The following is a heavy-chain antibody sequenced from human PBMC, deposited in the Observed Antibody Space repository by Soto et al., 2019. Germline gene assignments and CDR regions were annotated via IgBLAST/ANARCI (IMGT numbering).Heavy chain of an antibody. V-gene: IGHV1-8*01. CDR1: GYTFTSYD. J-gene: IGHJ6*03. CDR2: MNPNSGNT. D-gene: IGHD3-9*01. Sequence: QVQLVQSGAEVKKPGASVKVSCKASGYTFTSYDINWVRQATGQGLEWMGWMNPNSGNTGYAQKFQGRVTMTRNTSISTAYMELSSLRSEDTAVYYCARGHHDILPGPYYYYYMDVWGKGTTVTVSS. CDR3: ARGHHDILPGPYYYYYMDV.